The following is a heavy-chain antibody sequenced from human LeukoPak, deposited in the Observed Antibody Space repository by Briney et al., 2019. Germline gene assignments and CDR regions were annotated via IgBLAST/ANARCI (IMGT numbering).Heavy chain of an antibody. Sequence: ASVKVSCKASGYTFTSYGISWVRQAPGQGLEWTGWISAYNGNTNYAQKLQGRVTMTTDTSTSTAYMELRSLRSDDTAVYYCARGAMRMVTSSFDYWGQGTLVTVSS. V-gene: IGHV1-18*01. CDR3: ARGAMRMVTSSFDY. J-gene: IGHJ4*02. CDR1: GYTFTSYG. CDR2: ISAYNGNT. D-gene: IGHD5-18*01.